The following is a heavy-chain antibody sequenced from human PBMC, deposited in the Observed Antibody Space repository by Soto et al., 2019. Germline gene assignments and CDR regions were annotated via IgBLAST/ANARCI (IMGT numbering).Heavy chain of an antibody. Sequence: PSETLSLTCTVSGGSISSSSYYWGWIRQPPGKGLEWIGSIYYSGSTYYKPSLKSRVTISVDTSKNQFSLKLSSVTAADTAVYYCARHNPCGSCYVRLFNWFDPWGQGTLVTVSS. CDR1: GGSISSSSYY. V-gene: IGHV4-39*01. CDR2: IYYSGST. CDR3: ARHNPCGSCYVRLFNWFDP. D-gene: IGHD2-15*01. J-gene: IGHJ5*02.